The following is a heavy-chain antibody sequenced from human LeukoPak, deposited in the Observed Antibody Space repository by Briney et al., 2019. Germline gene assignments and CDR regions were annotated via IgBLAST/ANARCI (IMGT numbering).Heavy chain of an antibody. J-gene: IGHJ3*02. D-gene: IGHD5-18*01. CDR3: ARGYSYGYLIAFDI. V-gene: IGHV4-34*01. CDR2: INHSGST. CDR1: GFTFSDYS. Sequence: GSLRLSCAASGFTFSDYSMTWVRQPPGKGLEWIGEINHSGSTNYNPSLKSRVTISVDTSKNQFSLKLSSATAADTAVYYCARGYSYGYLIAFDIWGQGTMVTVSS.